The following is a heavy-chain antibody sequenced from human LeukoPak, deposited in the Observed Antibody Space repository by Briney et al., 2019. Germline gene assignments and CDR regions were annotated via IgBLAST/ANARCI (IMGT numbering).Heavy chain of an antibody. Sequence: PSETLSLTCTVSGGSISSYYWSWIRQPPGKGLEWIGYIYYSGSTNYNPSLKSRVTISVDTSKNQFSLKLSSVTAADTAVYYCAGGVDTVHSWGQGTLVTVSS. CDR3: AGGVDTVHS. V-gene: IGHV4-59*01. J-gene: IGHJ5*02. CDR1: GGSISSYY. D-gene: IGHD5-18*01. CDR2: IYYSGST.